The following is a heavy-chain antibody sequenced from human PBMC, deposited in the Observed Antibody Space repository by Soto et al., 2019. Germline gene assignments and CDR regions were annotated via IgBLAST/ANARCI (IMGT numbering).Heavy chain of an antibody. J-gene: IGHJ6*02. CDR3: ASYGSGRAIYGMDV. CDR2: IYYSGST. V-gene: IGHV4-30-4*01. Sequence: PSETLSLTCTVSGGSISSGDYYWSWIRQPPGKGLEWIGYIYYSGSTYYNPSLKSRVTISVDTSKNQFSLKLSSVTAADTAVYYCASYGSGRAIYGMDVWGQGTTVTVSS. D-gene: IGHD3-10*01. CDR1: GGSISSGDYY.